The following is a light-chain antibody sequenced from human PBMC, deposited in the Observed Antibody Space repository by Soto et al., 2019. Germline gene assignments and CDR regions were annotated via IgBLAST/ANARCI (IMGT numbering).Light chain of an antibody. J-gene: IGKJ4*01. CDR2: AAS. V-gene: IGKV3-20*01. Sequence: EIMLTQSPGTLSLSPGDRATLSCRASQSVAGSSLAWYQQKPAQAPRLLIYAASNRATGIPARFSGSGSATDFSLIINGLEPEDFAVYFCQQYGSSHLTFGGGTKVDIK. CDR3: QQYGSSHLT. CDR1: QSVAGSS.